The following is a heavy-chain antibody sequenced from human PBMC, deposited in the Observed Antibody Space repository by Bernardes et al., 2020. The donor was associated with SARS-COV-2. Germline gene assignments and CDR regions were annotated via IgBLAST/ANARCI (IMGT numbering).Heavy chain of an antibody. V-gene: IGHV3-30-3*01. D-gene: IGHD5-18*01. Sequence: GGSLRLSCAASGFTFSSYAMHWVRQAPGKGLEWVAVISYDGSNKYYADSVKGRFTISRDNSKNTLYLQMNSLRAEDTAVYYCAGQLWLPLDAFDIWGQGTMVTVSS. CDR2: ISYDGSNK. CDR1: GFTFSSYA. J-gene: IGHJ3*02. CDR3: AGQLWLPLDAFDI.